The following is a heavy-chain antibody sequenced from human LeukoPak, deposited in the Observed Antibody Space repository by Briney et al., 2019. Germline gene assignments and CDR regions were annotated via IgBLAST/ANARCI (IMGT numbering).Heavy chain of an antibody. CDR1: GASINTASYY. J-gene: IGHJ4*02. CDR3: ARSPFHITAFGEVMTFDN. CDR2: ITHSGST. Sequence: PSETLSFTCTVSGASINTASYYWNWIRQPPGKGLEWIGHITHSGSTYYNPSIKSRLTVSIDRSRNQFSLKVTSVTAADTAVYYCARSPFHITAFGEVMTFDNWGQGSLVTVSS. D-gene: IGHD3-3*01. V-gene: IGHV4-30-2*01.